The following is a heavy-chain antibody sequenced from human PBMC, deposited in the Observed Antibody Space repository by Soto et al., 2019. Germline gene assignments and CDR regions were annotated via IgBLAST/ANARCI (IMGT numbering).Heavy chain of an antibody. CDR3: ARGTVVRGIITYPDY. V-gene: IGHV5-10-1*01. Sequence: PGESLKISCKGSGYSFTTYWISWVRQMPGKGLEWMGTIDPSDSYTNYSPSFQGHVTISVDTSISTAYLQWSSLKASDTAMYYCARGTVVRGIITYPDYWGQGSPVTVSS. CDR1: GYSFTTYW. J-gene: IGHJ4*02. D-gene: IGHD3-10*01. CDR2: IDPSDSYT.